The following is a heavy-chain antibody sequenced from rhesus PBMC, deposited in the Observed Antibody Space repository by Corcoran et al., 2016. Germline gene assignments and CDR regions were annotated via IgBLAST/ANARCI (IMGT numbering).Heavy chain of an antibody. J-gene: IGHJ4*01. CDR3: AKTRGQGSSFDY. CDR1: GFTFSSYW. V-gene: IGHV3S25*01. Sequence: EVQLVESGGGLAKPGGSLRLSCAASGFTFSSYWMNWVRQAPGKGLGGVSAINSGEGSTDYADSVKGRFTISRDNSKNPLSLQMNSLRAEDTAVYYCAKTRGQGSSFDYWGQGVLVTVSS. D-gene: IGHD3-34*01. CDR2: INSGEGST.